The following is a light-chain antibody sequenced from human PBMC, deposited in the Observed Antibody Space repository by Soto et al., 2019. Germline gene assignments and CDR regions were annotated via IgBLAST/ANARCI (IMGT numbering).Light chain of an antibody. V-gene: IGKV3-15*01. CDR1: QSVSSN. Sequence: EFVLTQSPGTLSLSPGERATLSCRASQSVSSNLAWYQQKPGQAPRLLIYGASTRATGIPAKFSGSGSGTEFTLTISSLQSEDFAVYYCHQYNNWPLTFGGGTKVDIK. CDR3: HQYNNWPLT. CDR2: GAS. J-gene: IGKJ4*01.